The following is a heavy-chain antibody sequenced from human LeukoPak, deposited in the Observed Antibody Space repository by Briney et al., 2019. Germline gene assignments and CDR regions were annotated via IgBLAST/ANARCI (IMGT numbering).Heavy chain of an antibody. CDR3: ARASHTSNWYYFDV. J-gene: IGHJ4*02. CDR2: IYSGGKT. Sequence: PGGSLRLSCAAPGLIVSYSYMNWVRQVPGKGLEWVSVIYSGGKTYYADSVKGRFTISRDNSKNTVYLQMNSLRAEDTAVYFCARASHTSNWYYFDVWGQGALVTVSS. V-gene: IGHV3-53*01. D-gene: IGHD1-20*01. CDR1: GLIVSYSY.